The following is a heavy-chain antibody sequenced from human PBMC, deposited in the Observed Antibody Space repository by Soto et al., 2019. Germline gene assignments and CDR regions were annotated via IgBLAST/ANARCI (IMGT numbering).Heavy chain of an antibody. CDR3: ASPSPYYYDSSGYFRYYGMDV. V-gene: IGHV1-69*06. J-gene: IGHJ6*02. CDR1: GGTFSNYA. D-gene: IGHD3-22*01. Sequence: EASVKVSCKASGGTFSNYAISWVRQAPGQGLEWMGGIIPIFGTANYAQKFQGRVTITADKSTSTAYMELSSLRSEDTAVYYCASPSPYYYDSSGYFRYYGMDVWGQGTTVTVSS. CDR2: IIPIFGTA.